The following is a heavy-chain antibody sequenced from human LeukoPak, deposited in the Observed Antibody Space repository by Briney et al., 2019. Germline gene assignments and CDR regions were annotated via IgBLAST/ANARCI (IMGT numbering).Heavy chain of an antibody. CDR2: ISSGGGST. Sequence: PGGSLRLSCAASGFTFTSYSMNWVRQAPGKGLEWVSTISSGGGSTYYADSVKGRFTISRDNSKNTLYLQMNSLRAEDTAVYYCARSTWFGEPNFDYWGQGTLVTVSS. CDR1: GFTFTSYS. J-gene: IGHJ4*02. D-gene: IGHD3-10*01. CDR3: ARSTWFGEPNFDY. V-gene: IGHV3-23*01.